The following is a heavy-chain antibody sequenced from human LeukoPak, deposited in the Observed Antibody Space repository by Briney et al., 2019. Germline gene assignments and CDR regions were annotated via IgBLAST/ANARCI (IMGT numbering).Heavy chain of an antibody. Sequence: GGSLRLSCEASGFTFNTYSMNWARQAPGKGLEWVSSIDSSGGYMFYADSVKGRFIISRDNAKDSLYLQMNSLRAEDTAVYYCARVVYMDVWGKGTTVTVSS. CDR1: GFTFNTYS. CDR2: IDSSGGYM. J-gene: IGHJ6*03. V-gene: IGHV3-21*06. D-gene: IGHD1-26*01. CDR3: ARVVYMDV.